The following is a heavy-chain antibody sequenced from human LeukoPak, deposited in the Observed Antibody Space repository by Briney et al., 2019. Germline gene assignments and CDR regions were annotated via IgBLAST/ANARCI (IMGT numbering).Heavy chain of an antibody. CDR1: GFTFSDYY. V-gene: IGHV3-11*04. Sequence: PGGSLRLSCAASGFTFSDYYMSWIRQAPGKGLEWVSYISSSGSTIYYADSMKGRFTISRDNAKNSLYLQMNSLRAEDTAVYYCAKDLGITIFGVVTHDAFEIWGQGTMVTVSS. CDR3: AKDLGITIFGVVTHDAFEI. J-gene: IGHJ3*02. D-gene: IGHD3-3*01. CDR2: ISSSGSTI.